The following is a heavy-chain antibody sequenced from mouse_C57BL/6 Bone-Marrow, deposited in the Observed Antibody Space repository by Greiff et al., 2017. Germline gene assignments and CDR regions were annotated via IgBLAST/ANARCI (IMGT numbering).Heavy chain of an antibody. J-gene: IGHJ4*01. V-gene: IGHV14-4*01. CDR3: TNGGMDY. CDR2: IDPENGDT. Sequence: VQLQQSGAELVRPGASVKLSCTASGFNIKDDYMHWVKQRPEQGLEWIGWIDPENGDTEYASKFQGKATITADTSSNTAYLQLSSLTSEDTAVCCCTNGGMDYWGKGTSVTVSS. CDR1: GFNIKDDY.